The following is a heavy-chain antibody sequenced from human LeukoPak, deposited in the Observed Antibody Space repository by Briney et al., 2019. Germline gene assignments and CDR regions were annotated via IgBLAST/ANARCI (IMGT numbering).Heavy chain of an antibody. CDR3: AKYTQQWLVTDAFDI. V-gene: IGHV3-21*04. CDR1: GFTFNTYS. CDR2: ISSSSSFI. Sequence: GGSLRLSCAASGFTFNTYSMNWVRQAPGKGLEWVSSISSSSSFIYYADSVKGRFTISRDNSKNTLYLQMDSLRAEDTAVYYCAKYTQQWLVTDAFDIWGQGTMVTVSS. J-gene: IGHJ3*02. D-gene: IGHD6-19*01.